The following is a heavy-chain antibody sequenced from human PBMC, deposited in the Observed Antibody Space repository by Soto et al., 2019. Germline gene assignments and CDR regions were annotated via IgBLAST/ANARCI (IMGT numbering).Heavy chain of an antibody. D-gene: IGHD3-10*01. V-gene: IGHV3-30-3*01. CDR2: ISYDGSNK. Sequence: GGSLRLSCAASGFTCSSYAMHWVRQAPGKGLEWVAVISYDGSNKYYADSVKGRFTISRDNSKNTLYLQMNSLRAGDTAVYYCARDQRLVRGVGNYYYGMDVWGQGTTVTVSS. CDR3: ARDQRLVRGVGNYYYGMDV. J-gene: IGHJ6*02. CDR1: GFTCSSYA.